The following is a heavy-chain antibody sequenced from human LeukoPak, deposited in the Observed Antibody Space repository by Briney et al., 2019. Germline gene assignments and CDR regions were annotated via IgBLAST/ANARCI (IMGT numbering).Heavy chain of an antibody. Sequence: GGSLRLSCAASGFTFSNYAMSWVRQAPGKGLEWVSGISGSGGSTYYADSVKGRFTISRDNSKNRLYLQMKSLRAVDTAVYYCAKECVVVAGSTNWFDPRGQGTLVTVSS. J-gene: IGHJ5*02. CDR3: AKECVVVAGSTNWFDP. CDR1: GFTFSNYA. CDR2: ISGSGGST. V-gene: IGHV3-23*01. D-gene: IGHD2-2*01.